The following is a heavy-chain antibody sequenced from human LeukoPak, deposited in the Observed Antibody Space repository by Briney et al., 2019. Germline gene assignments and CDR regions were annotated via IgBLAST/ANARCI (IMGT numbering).Heavy chain of an antibody. V-gene: IGHV3-53*01. D-gene: IGHD3-22*01. Sequence: PGGSLRLSCAASGFPVNSNYMSWVRQAPGKGLEWGSVIYGGGSSYYADSVKGRFTISRDNSKNTLFLQMNSLRAEDTAVYYCARGTYYYDSSGYLGDAFDIWGQGTMVTVSS. CDR2: IYGGGSS. CDR3: ARGTYYYDSSGYLGDAFDI. CDR1: GFPVNSNY. J-gene: IGHJ3*02.